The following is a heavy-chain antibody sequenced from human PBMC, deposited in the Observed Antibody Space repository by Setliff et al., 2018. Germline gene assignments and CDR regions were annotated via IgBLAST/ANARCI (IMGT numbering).Heavy chain of an antibody. CDR3: ARDPSPRYDILTGYAPMGAFDI. J-gene: IGHJ3*02. Sequence: SETLSLTCVVYGGSFSGDYWSWIRQPPGKGLEWIGEINHSGSTNYNPSLKSRVTISVDTSKNQFSLKLSSVAAADTAVYYCARDPSPRYDILTGYAPMGAFDIWGQGTMVTVSS. CDR2: INHSGST. D-gene: IGHD3-9*01. V-gene: IGHV4-34*01. CDR1: GGSFSGDY.